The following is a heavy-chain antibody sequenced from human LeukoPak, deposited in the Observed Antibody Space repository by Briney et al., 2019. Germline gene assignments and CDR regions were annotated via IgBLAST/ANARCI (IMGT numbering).Heavy chain of an antibody. CDR1: GFTFSSYA. Sequence: GGSLRLSCAASGFTFSSYAITWVRQAPGRGLEWVSVITGSGGTTKYADFVKGRFTISRDNSKNTVFLQMNSLRAEDTAIYYCAKNNSDWFVKPHPFVYWGEGTLVTVSS. D-gene: IGHD3-9*01. V-gene: IGHV3-23*01. CDR3: AKNNSDWFVKPHPFVY. J-gene: IGHJ4*02. CDR2: ITGSGGTT.